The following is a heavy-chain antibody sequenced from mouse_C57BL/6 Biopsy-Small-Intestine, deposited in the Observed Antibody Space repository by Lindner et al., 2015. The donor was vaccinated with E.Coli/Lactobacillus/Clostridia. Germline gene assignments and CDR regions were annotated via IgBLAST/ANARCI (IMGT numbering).Heavy chain of an antibody. CDR3: ARSGHYGPFAY. Sequence: VQLQESGPELVKPGASVKISCKASGYTFTDYYINWVKQRTGQGLEWIGRIYPGDGDTNYNGKFKGKATLTADKSSSTAYMELRSLTSEDSAVYYCARSGHYGPFAYWGQGTLVTVSA. J-gene: IGHJ3*01. V-gene: IGHV1-77*01. D-gene: IGHD1-2*01. CDR2: IYPGDGDT. CDR1: GYTFTDYY.